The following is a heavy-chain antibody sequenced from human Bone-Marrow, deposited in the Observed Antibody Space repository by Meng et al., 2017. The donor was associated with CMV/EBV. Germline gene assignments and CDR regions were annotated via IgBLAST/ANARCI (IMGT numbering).Heavy chain of an antibody. D-gene: IGHD6-13*01. CDR1: GYTFTSYG. CDR3: ARRGRTGGIAATIGYGGDWFDP. Sequence: ASVKVSCKASGYTFTSYGISWVRQAPGQGLEWMRWISAYNGNTNYAQKLQGRVTMTTDTSTSTAYMELRSLRSDDTAVYYCARRGRTGGIAATIGYGGDWFDPWGQGTLVTVSS. V-gene: IGHV1-18*01. CDR2: ISAYNGNT. J-gene: IGHJ5*02.